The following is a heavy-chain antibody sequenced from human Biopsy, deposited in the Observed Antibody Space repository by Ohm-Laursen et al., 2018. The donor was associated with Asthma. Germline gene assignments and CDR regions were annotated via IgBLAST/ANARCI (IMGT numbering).Heavy chain of an antibody. CDR3: ASDFPKDYVRYNFQF. CDR2: ISLIFGSS. J-gene: IGHJ4*02. V-gene: IGHV1-69*06. CDR1: GGTFSNFA. Sequence: SVKVSCKASGGTFSNFAISWVRQAPGQGLEWMGGISLIFGSSNYAQRFQGRVTITADIFTRTVYMKLSSLSSDDTAVYYCASDFPKDYVRYNFQFWGQGTLVTVSS. D-gene: IGHD4-17*01.